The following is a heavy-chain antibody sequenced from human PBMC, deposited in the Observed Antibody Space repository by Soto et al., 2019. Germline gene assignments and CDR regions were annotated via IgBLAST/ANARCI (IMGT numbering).Heavy chain of an antibody. CDR3: ARDLYSSSARFFDY. CDR2: ISSSSSYI. J-gene: IGHJ4*02. CDR1: GFTFSRYS. V-gene: IGHV3-21*01. D-gene: IGHD6-6*01. Sequence: EVQLVESGGGLVKPGGSLRLSCAASGFTFSRYSMNWVRQAPGKGLEWVSSISSSSSYIYYADSVMGRFTISRDNAKNSLYMQMNSLRAEDTAVNYCARDLYSSSARFFDYWGLGTRVTVSS.